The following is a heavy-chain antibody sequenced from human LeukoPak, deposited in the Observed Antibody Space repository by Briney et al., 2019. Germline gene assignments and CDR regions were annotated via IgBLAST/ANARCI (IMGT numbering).Heavy chain of an antibody. CDR2: IYTSGST. Sequence: KPSETLSHTCTVSDVSISSYYWSWIRQPPGKGLEWIGYIYTSGSTSYNPSLKSRVTISVDTSKNQFSLKLSSVTAADTALYYCARHEAAVTYDAFDFWGQGTMVTVSS. D-gene: IGHD4-11*01. V-gene: IGHV4-4*09. CDR1: DVSISSYY. J-gene: IGHJ3*01. CDR3: ARHEAAVTYDAFDF.